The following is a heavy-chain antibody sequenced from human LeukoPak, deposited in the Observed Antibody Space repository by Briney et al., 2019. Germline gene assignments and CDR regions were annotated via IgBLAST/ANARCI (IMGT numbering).Heavy chain of an antibody. CDR3: ATDGAGFDT. V-gene: IGHV3-48*03. Sequence: GGSLRLSCAASGFTFSSYEMNWVRQAPGKGLEWVSYISSSGSTIYYADSVKGRFTISRDNAKKSLYLEMTNLRAEDTAVYYCATDGAGFDTWGQGVLVTVSS. CDR1: GFTFSSYE. CDR2: ISSSGSTI. J-gene: IGHJ5*02.